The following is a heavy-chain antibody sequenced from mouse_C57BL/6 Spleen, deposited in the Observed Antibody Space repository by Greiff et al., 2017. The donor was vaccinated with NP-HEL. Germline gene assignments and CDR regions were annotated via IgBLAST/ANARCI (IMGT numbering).Heavy chain of an antibody. CDR1: GYTFTSSD. D-gene: IGHD2-1*01. Sequence: VKLMESGPELVKPGASVKLSCKASGYTFTSSDINWVKQRPGQGLEWIGWIYPRDGSTKDNEKFKGKATLTVDTSSGTTYIELHSLTSEVSAFYFCARAGGNYNYFDFWGTGTTVTVSS. CDR3: ARAGGNYNYFDF. V-gene: IGHV1-85*01. CDR2: IYPRDGST. J-gene: IGHJ1*03.